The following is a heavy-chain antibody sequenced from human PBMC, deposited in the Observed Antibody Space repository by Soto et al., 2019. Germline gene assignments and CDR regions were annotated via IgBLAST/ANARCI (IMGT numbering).Heavy chain of an antibody. Sequence: WESXRLSCASSGFTFSSYAITWFRHAPGKGLEWVSTISGNGGYTYYSDSVSGRFTISRDNSKKTLYLQMDSLRADDTAVFYCAKGKANNVSAVDTLLDYWGQGTQVTVSS. CDR3: AKGKANNVSAVDTLLDY. D-gene: IGHD6-19*01. CDR1: GFTFSSYA. CDR2: ISGNGGYT. V-gene: IGHV3-23*01. J-gene: IGHJ4*02.